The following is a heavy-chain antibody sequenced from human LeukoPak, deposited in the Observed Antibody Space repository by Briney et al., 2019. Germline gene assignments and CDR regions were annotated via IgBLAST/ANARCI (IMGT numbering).Heavy chain of an antibody. CDR2: IYLGDSDT. CDR3: VRHRNWNYDY. Sequence: GQSLKISCKGSGDSFTTYWIGWVRQMPGKGLEWMGIIYLGDSDTRYSPSFQGQVTISADNSINTAYLQWSSLKASDTAMYYCVRHRNWNYDYWGQGTLVTVSS. D-gene: IGHD1-1*01. V-gene: IGHV5-51*01. J-gene: IGHJ4*02. CDR1: GDSFTTYW.